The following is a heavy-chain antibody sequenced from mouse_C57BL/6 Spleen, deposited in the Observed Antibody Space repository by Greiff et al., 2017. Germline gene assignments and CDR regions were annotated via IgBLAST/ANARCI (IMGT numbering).Heavy chain of an antibody. V-gene: IGHV5-4*01. CDR3: ARAYSNYVFDY. CDR2: ISDGGSYT. Sequence: EVQLQESGGGLVKPGGSLKLSCAASGFTFSSYAMSWVRQTPEKRLEWVATISDGGSYTYYPDNVKGRFTISRDNAKNNLYLQMSHLKSEDTAMYYCARAYSNYVFDYWGQGTTRAVSS. CDR1: GFTFSSYA. D-gene: IGHD2-5*01. J-gene: IGHJ2*01.